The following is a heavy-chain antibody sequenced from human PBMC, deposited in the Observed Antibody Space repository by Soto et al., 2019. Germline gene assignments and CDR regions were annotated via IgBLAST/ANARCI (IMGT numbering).Heavy chain of an antibody. CDR2: IIPIFGTA. J-gene: IGHJ5*02. V-gene: IGHV1-69*06. D-gene: IGHD3-3*01. CDR3: AREHITIFGVVIIHSYNWFDP. Sequence: RASVKVSCKASGGTFSSYAISWVRQAPGQGLEWMGGIIPIFGTANYAQKFQGRVTITADKSTSTAYMGLSSLRSEDTAVYYCAREHITIFGVVIIHSYNWFDPWGQGTLVTVSS. CDR1: GGTFSSYA.